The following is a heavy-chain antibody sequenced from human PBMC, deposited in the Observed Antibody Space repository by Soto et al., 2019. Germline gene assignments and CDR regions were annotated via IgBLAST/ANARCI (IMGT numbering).Heavy chain of an antibody. CDR2: IIPIFGTA. D-gene: IGHD3-3*01. Sequence: QVQLVQSGAAVKKPGSSVKVSCKASGGTFSSYAISWVRQAPGQGLEWMGGIIPIFGTANYVQKFQCRVTITADESTRTAYMELSSLRSEDTEVYYCASPVHTYYDFWSGYYDYYYYGMDVWGQGTTVTVSS. V-gene: IGHV1-69*01. CDR3: ASPVHTYYDFWSGYYDYYYYGMDV. CDR1: GGTFSSYA. J-gene: IGHJ6*02.